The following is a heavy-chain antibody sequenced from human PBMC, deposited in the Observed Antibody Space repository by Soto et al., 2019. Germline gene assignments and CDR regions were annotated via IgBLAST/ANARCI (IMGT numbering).Heavy chain of an antibody. V-gene: IGHV3-15*07. Sequence: VQLVESGGGLVKPGGSLRLSCTVSGLTFTNAWMTWVRQAPGKGLEWVARIKSHTDGGTTDYAAPLQGRFTISRDDARNTLFLQMNRLKTEDTAVYFCATAPGYWASAPLDYWGQGTLVTVSS. J-gene: IGHJ4*02. CDR2: IKSHTDGGTT. CDR1: GLTFTNAW. CDR3: ATAPGYWASAPLDY. D-gene: IGHD6-25*01.